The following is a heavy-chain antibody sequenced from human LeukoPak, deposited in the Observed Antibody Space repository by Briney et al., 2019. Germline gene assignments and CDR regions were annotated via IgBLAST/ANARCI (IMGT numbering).Heavy chain of an antibody. CDR3: AKDRNYYDSSGYPDY. J-gene: IGHJ4*02. V-gene: IGHV3-23*01. CDR2: ISGSGGST. Sequence: KSGGSLRLSCAASGFTFSSYAMSWVRQAPGKGLEWVSAISGSGGSTYYADSVKGRFTISRDNSKNTLYLQMNSLRAEDTAVYYCAKDRNYYDSSGYPDYWGQGTLVTVSS. D-gene: IGHD3-22*01. CDR1: GFTFSSYA.